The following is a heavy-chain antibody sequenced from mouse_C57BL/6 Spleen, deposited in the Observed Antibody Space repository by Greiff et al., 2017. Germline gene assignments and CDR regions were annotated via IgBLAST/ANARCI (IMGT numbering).Heavy chain of an antibody. CDR3: ARFTTVVARRRYFDV. Sequence: QVQLQQSGPELVKPGASVKISCKASGYAFSSSWMNWVKQRPGKGLEWIGRIYPGDGDTNYNGKFKGKATLTADKSSSTAYMQLSSLTSEDSAVXFCARFTTVVARRRYFDVWGTGTTVTVSS. J-gene: IGHJ1*03. CDR2: IYPGDGDT. V-gene: IGHV1-82*01. CDR1: GYAFSSSW. D-gene: IGHD1-1*01.